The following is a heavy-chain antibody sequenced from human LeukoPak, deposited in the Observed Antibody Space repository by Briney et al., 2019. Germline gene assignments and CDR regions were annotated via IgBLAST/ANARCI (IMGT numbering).Heavy chain of an antibody. D-gene: IGHD6-6*01. Sequence: PGGSLRLSCAASGFTFSDYAMSWVRQAPGKGLEWFSAITDSGGDTYHADSVKGRFTISRENSKNTLSLQMNSLRVEDTAVYYCVKGXSSSRPYYFDYWGQGTLVTVSS. V-gene: IGHV3-23*01. J-gene: IGHJ4*02. CDR2: ITDSGGDT. CDR1: GFTFSDYA. CDR3: VKGXSSSRPYYFDY.